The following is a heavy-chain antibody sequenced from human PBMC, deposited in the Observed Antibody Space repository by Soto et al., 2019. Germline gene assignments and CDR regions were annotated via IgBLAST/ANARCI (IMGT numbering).Heavy chain of an antibody. V-gene: IGHV5-10-1*01. Sequence: PGESLKISCKGSGYSFTSYWISWVRQMPEKGLEWMGRIDPSDSYTNYSPSFQGHVTISADKSISTAYLQWSSLKASDTAMYYCARRGHLTGYYTRSYYYYGMDVWGQGTTVTVSS. D-gene: IGHD3-9*01. J-gene: IGHJ6*02. CDR3: ARRGHLTGYYTRSYYYYGMDV. CDR1: GYSFTSYW. CDR2: IDPSDSYT.